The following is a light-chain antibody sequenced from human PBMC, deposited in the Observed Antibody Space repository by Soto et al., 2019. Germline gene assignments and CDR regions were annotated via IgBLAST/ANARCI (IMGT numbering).Light chain of an antibody. CDR1: IIL. CDR2: KAS. CDR3: QQSNSYSPT. V-gene: IGKV1-5*03. J-gene: IGKJ1*01. Sequence: IILLAWYQQKAGKAPKLLIYKASRLESGVPSRFSGSGSETEFTLTISGLQPGDSATYYCQQSNSYSPTFGQGTKVDI.